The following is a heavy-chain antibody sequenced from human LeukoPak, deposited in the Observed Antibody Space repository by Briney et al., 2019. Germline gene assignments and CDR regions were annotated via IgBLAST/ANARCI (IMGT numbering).Heavy chain of an antibody. CDR2: ISAYNGNT. CDR1: GYTFTSYG. V-gene: IGHV1-18*01. Sequence: ASVKVSCKASGYTFTSYGISWVRQAPGQGLEWMGWISAYNGNTNYAQKLQGRVTMTTDTSTSTAYMELRSLRSDDTAVYYCARDRPYSYCSGGSCYLWFDPWGQGTLVTVSS. CDR3: ARDRPYSYCSGGSCYLWFDP. D-gene: IGHD2-15*01. J-gene: IGHJ5*02.